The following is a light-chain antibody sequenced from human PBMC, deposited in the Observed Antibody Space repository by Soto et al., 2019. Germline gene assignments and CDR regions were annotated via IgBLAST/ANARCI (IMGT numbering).Light chain of an antibody. CDR3: QQYNNWPPIT. Sequence: ETVMTQSPATLSVSPGERATLSCRASQSVSSRLAWYQQKPGQAPRLLIYDASTRATGTPARFSGSGSETEFTLTISSLQSEDFAVYFCQQYNNWPPITFGQGTRLEIK. CDR1: QSVSSR. J-gene: IGKJ5*01. V-gene: IGKV3-15*01. CDR2: DAS.